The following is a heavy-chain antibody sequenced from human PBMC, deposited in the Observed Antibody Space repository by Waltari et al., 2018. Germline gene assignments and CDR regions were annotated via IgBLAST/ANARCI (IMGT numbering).Heavy chain of an antibody. CDR3: ARGPKYGSGSYYNLYYYYSGMDV. D-gene: IGHD3-10*01. V-gene: IGHV4-34*01. Sequence: QVQLQQWGAGLLKPSETLSLTCAVYGGSFSGYYWSCIRQPPGKGLEWSGEIKHSASTHDHPSLNSRVTISVDTSKNQCSLKLSSVTAADPAVYSCARGPKYGSGSYYNLYYYYSGMDVWGQGTTVTVSS. CDR2: IKHSAST. J-gene: IGHJ6*02. CDR1: GGSFSGYY.